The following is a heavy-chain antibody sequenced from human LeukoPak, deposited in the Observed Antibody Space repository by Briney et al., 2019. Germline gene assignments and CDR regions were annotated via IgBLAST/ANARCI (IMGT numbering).Heavy chain of an antibody. Sequence: GGSLRLSCAVSGFPFSDFAMSWVHQAPGKRLDWVSTISGGGDNTYFADSVKGRFTISRDNSKNTLFLQMVSLRAEDTAVYYCAKFEGALLGNYYMDVWGKGTTVTVSS. J-gene: IGHJ6*03. CDR2: ISGGGDNT. V-gene: IGHV3-23*01. CDR1: GFPFSDFA. CDR3: AKFEGALLGNYYMDV.